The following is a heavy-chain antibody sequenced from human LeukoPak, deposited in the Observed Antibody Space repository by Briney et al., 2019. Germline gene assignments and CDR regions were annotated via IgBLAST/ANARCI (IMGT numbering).Heavy chain of an antibody. V-gene: IGHV1-18*01. Sequence: GASVKVSRKATGYTFSNYGISWVRQAPGQGLEWMGWISAYNGDTNYAQELQGRVTMTTDTSTSTAYMELRSLRSDDTAVYYCARPAERQLRYYFDYWGQGTLVTVSS. CDR2: ISAYNGDT. CDR1: GYTFSNYG. J-gene: IGHJ4*02. D-gene: IGHD6-13*01. CDR3: ARPAERQLRYYFDY.